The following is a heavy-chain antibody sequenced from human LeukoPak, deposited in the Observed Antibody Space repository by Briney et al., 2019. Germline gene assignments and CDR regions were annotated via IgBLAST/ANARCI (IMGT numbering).Heavy chain of an antibody. CDR3: ARAWIQRGYYFDY. CDR1: GGPISSGGYS. V-gene: IGHV4-30-2*01. D-gene: IGHD5-18*01. Sequence: PSQTLSLTCAVSGGPISSGGYSWSWIRQPPGKGLEWIGYIYHSGSTYYNPSLKSRVTLSVDRSKNQFSLKLSSVTAADTAVYYCARAWIQRGYYFDYWGQGTLVTVSS. J-gene: IGHJ4*02. CDR2: IYHSGST.